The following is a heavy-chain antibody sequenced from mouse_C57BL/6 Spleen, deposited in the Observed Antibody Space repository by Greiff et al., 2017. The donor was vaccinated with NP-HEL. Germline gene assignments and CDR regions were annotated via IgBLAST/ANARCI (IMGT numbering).Heavy chain of an antibody. J-gene: IGHJ4*01. Sequence: EVILVESGGGLVKPGGSLKLSCAASGFTFSSYTMSWVRQTPEKRLEWVATISGGGGNTYYPDSVKGRFTISRDNAKNTLYLQMSSLRSEDTALYYCARLGSGLYYAMDYWGQGTSVTVSS. CDR2: ISGGGGNT. D-gene: IGHD3-2*02. CDR1: GFTFSSYT. V-gene: IGHV5-9*01. CDR3: ARLGSGLYYAMDY.